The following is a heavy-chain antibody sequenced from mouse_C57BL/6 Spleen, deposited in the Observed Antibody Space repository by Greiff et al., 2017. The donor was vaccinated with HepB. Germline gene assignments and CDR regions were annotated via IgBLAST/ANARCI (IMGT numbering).Heavy chain of an antibody. CDR3: AREGDGEFDY. CDR1: GFTFSSYA. J-gene: IGHJ2*01. D-gene: IGHD3-3*01. CDR2: ISDGGSYT. V-gene: IGHV5-4*01. Sequence: EVKLVESGGGLVKPGGSLKLSCAASGFTFSSYALSWVRQTPAKRLEWVATISDGGSYTYYPDNVKGRFTISRDNAKNNLYLQMSHLKSEDTAMYYCAREGDGEFDYWGQGTTLTVSS.